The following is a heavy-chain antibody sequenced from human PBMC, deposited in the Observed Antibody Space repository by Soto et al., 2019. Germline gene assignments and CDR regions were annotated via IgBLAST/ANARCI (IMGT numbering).Heavy chain of an antibody. CDR3: ARGTTVETGSY. CDR2: ISAYNGNT. CDR1: GYTFTSYG. D-gene: IGHD4-17*01. Sequence: QVQLVQSGAEVKKPGASVKVSCKASGYTFTSYGINWVRQAPGQGLEWMGWISAYNGNTNYAQKLQGRVTITTDTSTSTAYMGLRSLRSGDTAMYYCARGTTVETGSYWGQGTLVTVSS. J-gene: IGHJ4*02. V-gene: IGHV1-18*01.